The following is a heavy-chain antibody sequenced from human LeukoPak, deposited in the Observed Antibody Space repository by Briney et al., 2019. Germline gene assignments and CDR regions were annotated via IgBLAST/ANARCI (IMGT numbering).Heavy chain of an antibody. D-gene: IGHD3-3*01. V-gene: IGHV3-30*04. Sequence: SCKASGYTFTGYYIHWVRQAPGKGLEWVAVISYDGSNKYYADSVKGRFTISRDNSKNTLYLQMNSLRAEDTAVYYCASEIIFGSFDYWGQGTLVTVSS. CDR1: GYTFTGYY. CDR3: ASEIIFGSFDY. CDR2: ISYDGSNK. J-gene: IGHJ4*02.